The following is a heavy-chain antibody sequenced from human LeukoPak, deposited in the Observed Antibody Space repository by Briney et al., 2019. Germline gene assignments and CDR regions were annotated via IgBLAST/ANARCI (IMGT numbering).Heavy chain of an antibody. CDR2: INHSGST. CDR1: GGSYSGYY. V-gene: IGHV4-34*01. CDR3: ARGQGAEVDY. Sequence: SETLSLTCAVYGGSYSGYYWSWIRQHPGKGLEWIGEINHSGSTNYNPSLKSRVTISVDTSKNQFSLKLSSVTAADTAVYYCARGQGAEVDYWGQGTLVTVSS. J-gene: IGHJ4*02. D-gene: IGHD1-26*01.